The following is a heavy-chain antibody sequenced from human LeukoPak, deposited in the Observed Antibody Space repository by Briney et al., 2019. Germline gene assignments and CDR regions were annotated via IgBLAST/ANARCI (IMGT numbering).Heavy chain of an antibody. Sequence: GGSLRLSCAASGFTVSSYYMSWVRQAPGKGLEWVSLIYSGGTTYSADSVRGRFTISRDNSKNTLYLQMNRLRAEDTAIYYCAKDSRSSGWYNWFDPWGQGTLVTVSS. CDR1: GFTVSSYY. CDR2: IYSGGTT. CDR3: AKDSRSSGWYNWFDP. D-gene: IGHD6-19*01. V-gene: IGHV3-53*01. J-gene: IGHJ5*02.